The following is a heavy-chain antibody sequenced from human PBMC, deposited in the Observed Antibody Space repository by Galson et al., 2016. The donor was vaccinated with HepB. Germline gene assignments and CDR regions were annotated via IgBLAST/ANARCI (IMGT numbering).Heavy chain of an antibody. V-gene: IGHV3-30*18. CDR2: ISYDGNNK. CDR3: AKDLSGYYDLLCGMDV. Sequence: SLRLSCAASGFSFSNHGMHWVRQAPGRGLEWVAFISYDGNNKYYDDSVKGRFTISRGNSKNTLFLQMNSLSAEDTAVYYCAKDLSGYYDLLCGMDVWGQGTTVTVSS. D-gene: IGHD3-3*01. CDR1: GFSFSNHG. J-gene: IGHJ6*02.